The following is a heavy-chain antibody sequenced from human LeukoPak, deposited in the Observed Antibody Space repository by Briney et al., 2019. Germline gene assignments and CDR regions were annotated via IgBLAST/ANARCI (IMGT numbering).Heavy chain of an antibody. CDR1: GGSISSSSYF. J-gene: IGHJ5*02. V-gene: IGHV4-39*01. Sequence: SSETLSLTCTVSGGSISSSSYFWGWIRQPPGKGLEWIGSIYYSGSTYYNPSLKSRVTISVDTSKNQFSLKLSSVTAADTAVYYCARRFPTYYYDSSGYYSNWFDPWGQGTLVTVSS. D-gene: IGHD3-22*01. CDR2: IYYSGST. CDR3: ARRFPTYYYDSSGYYSNWFDP.